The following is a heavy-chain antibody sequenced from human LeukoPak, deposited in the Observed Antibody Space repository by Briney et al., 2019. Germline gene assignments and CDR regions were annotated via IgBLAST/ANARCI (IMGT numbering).Heavy chain of an antibody. CDR2: IKQDGSEK. V-gene: IGHV3-7*01. CDR1: GFTFSSYW. CDR3: ARDASSSWDFDY. Sequence: GGSLRLSCAASGFTFSSYWMGWVRQAPRKGLEWVANIKQDGSEKYYVDSVKGRFTISRDNAKNSLYLQMNSLRAEDTALYYCARDASSSWDFDYWGQGTLVTVSS. D-gene: IGHD6-13*01. J-gene: IGHJ4*02.